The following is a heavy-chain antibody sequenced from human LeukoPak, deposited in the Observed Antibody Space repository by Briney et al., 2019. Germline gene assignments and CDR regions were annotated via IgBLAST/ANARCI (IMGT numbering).Heavy chain of an antibody. D-gene: IGHD2-15*01. Sequence: SWVRQAPGQGLEWIGRIYTSGSTNYNPSLKSRVTMSVDTSKNQFSLKLSSVTAADTAVYYCARDLRWSNYFDYWGQGTLVTVSS. J-gene: IGHJ4*02. CDR3: ARDLRWSNYFDY. CDR2: IYTSGST. V-gene: IGHV4-4*07.